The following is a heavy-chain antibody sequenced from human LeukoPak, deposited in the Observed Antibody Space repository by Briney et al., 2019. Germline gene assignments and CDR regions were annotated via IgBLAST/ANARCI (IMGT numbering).Heavy chain of an antibody. D-gene: IGHD1-7*01. J-gene: IGHJ3*02. CDR3: ARVRNWNLRDAFDI. Sequence: SETLSLTCTVSGGSISSISYYWGWIRQPPGKGLEWIGTIYYSGSTYYTPSLKSRVTISVDTSKNQFSLNLSSVTAADTAVYFCARVRNWNLRDAFDIWGQGTMVTVSS. CDR2: IYYSGST. CDR1: GGSISSISYY. V-gene: IGHV4-39*07.